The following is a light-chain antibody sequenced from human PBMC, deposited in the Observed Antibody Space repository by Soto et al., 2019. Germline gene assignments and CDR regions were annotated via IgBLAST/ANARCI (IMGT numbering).Light chain of an antibody. CDR3: QSYDSSLSGSV. Sequence: QSVLTQPPSVSGAPGQRVTISCTGSSSNIGACYDVHWYQQLPGTAPKLLIYGNSNRPSGVPDRFSGSKSGTSASLAITGLQAEDEADYYCQSYDSSLSGSVFGGGTKRTVL. V-gene: IGLV1-40*01. CDR1: SSNIGACYD. CDR2: GNS. J-gene: IGLJ3*02.